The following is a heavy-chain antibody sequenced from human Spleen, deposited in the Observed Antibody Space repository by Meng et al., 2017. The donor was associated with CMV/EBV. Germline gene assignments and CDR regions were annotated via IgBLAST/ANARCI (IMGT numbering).Heavy chain of an antibody. CDR3: ARAMRRYQLAGGFDP. CDR1: DSVSSSGYY. CDR2: KYYTGST. V-gene: IGHV4-39*07. D-gene: IGHD2-2*01. J-gene: IGHJ5*02. Sequence: DSVSSSGYYWGWIRQSPGKGLEWIGTKYYTGSTYYNPSLKSRVTMSVDTSKNQFSLKLTSVTAADTAVYYCARAMRRYQLAGGFDPWGQGTLVTVSS.